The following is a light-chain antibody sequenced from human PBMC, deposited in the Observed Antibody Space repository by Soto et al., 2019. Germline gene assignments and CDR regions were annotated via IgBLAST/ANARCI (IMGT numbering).Light chain of an antibody. CDR3: QQYNSYSWT. CDR1: QSISSW. J-gene: IGKJ1*01. CDR2: KAS. V-gene: IGKV1-5*03. Sequence: DIPMTHSPSTLSASVGDRVTITCRASQSISSWLAWYQQKPGKAPKLLIYKASSLESGVPSRFSGSGSGTEFTLTISSLQPDDFATYYCQQYNSYSWTFGQGTKVDI.